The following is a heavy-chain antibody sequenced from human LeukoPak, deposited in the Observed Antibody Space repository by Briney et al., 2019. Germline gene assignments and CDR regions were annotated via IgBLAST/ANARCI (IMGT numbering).Heavy chain of an antibody. CDR3: ARDDSGAAAGWVAY. CDR2: IYYSGST. D-gene: IGHD6-13*01. V-gene: IGHV4-39*07. J-gene: IGHJ4*02. Sequence: SETLSLTCTVSGGSISSSSYYWGWIRQPPGKGLEWIGSIYYSGSTYYNPSLKSRVTISVDMAKNQFSLKLSSVTAADTAVYYCARDDSGAAAGWVAYWGQGTLVTVSS. CDR1: GGSISSSSYY.